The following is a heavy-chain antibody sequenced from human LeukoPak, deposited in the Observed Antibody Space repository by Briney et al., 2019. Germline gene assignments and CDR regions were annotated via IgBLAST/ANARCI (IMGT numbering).Heavy chain of an antibody. CDR3: ARGGMVGSTWIDY. J-gene: IGHJ4*02. Sequence: SETLSLTCTVSGGSIINYYWSWIRQPAGKGLEWIGRIYTSGSTNYNPSLKSRVTMSVDTSKNQFSLNLNSVTAADTAVYYCARGGMVGSTWIDYWGQGTLVTVSS. D-gene: IGHD1-26*01. V-gene: IGHV4-4*07. CDR2: IYTSGST. CDR1: GGSIINYY.